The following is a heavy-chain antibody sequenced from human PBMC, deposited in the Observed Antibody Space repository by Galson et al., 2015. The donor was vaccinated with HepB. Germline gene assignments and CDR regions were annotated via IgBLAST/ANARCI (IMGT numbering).Heavy chain of an antibody. V-gene: IGHV3-23*01. CDR2: INDDGRNT. CDR3: TKGDGGYYEIDY. D-gene: IGHD1-26*01. J-gene: IGHJ4*02. CDR1: GFIIRNYG. Sequence: SLRLSCAASGFIIRNYGMSWVRQAPGKGLEWVSTINDDGRNTHHADNVRGRFTISKDTSENTLYLHMNSLRADDTAVYYCTKGDGGYYEIDYWGQGALVSVSS.